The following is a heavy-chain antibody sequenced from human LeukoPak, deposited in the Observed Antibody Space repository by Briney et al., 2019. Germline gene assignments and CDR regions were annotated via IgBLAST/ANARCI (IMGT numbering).Heavy chain of an antibody. D-gene: IGHD2-15*01. V-gene: IGHV4-38-2*02. J-gene: IGHJ4*02. CDR1: GYSISSAYY. Sequence: SETLSLTCSVSGYSISSAYYWGWIRQPPGKGLEWIGSIYHSGTTYHNPSLKSRVTISLDTSKNQFSLKLSSVTAADTAVYYCASSPRLRYCSGGSCNQYYFDYWGQGTLVTVSS. CDR3: ASSPRLRYCSGGSCNQYYFDY. CDR2: IYHSGTT.